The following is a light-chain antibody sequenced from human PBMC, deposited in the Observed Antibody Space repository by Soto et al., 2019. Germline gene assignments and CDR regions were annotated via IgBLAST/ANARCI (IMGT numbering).Light chain of an antibody. CDR1: SSNIGTVYD. CDR3: QSYDSSLTTFV. Sequence: QSVLTQPPSVSGAPGQRVTISCTGSSSNIGTVYDVHWYQQLPGTAPKLLIYGDNNRPSGVPDRFSGSKSGTSASLAITGLQPEDEADYYCQSYDSSLTTFVFGTGTKVTVL. V-gene: IGLV1-40*01. J-gene: IGLJ1*01. CDR2: GDN.